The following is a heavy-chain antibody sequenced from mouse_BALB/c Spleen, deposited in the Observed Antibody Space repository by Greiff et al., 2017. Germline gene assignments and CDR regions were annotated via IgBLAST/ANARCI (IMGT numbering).Heavy chain of an antibody. CDR3: AYYGNYVAMDY. CDR1: GYTFTDYE. J-gene: IGHJ4*01. CDR2: IDPETGGT. D-gene: IGHD2-10*01. V-gene: IGHV1-15*01. Sequence: VQLQQSGAELVRPGASVTLSCKASGYTFTDYEMHWVKQTPVHGLEWIGAIDPETGGTAYNQKFKGKATLTADKSSSTAYMELRSLTSEDSAVYYCAYYGNYVAMDYWGQGTSVTVSS.